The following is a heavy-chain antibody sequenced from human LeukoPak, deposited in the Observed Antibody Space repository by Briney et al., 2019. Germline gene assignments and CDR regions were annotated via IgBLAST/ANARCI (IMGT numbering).Heavy chain of an antibody. V-gene: IGHV3-23*01. Sequence: GPSLRPSCAASGFTLTNYAITWVAQAPGPALEYCTAIRGSGGSTYYADSVKARFTVSRDNSKSTLYLQMNSLRAEDTALYYCAKWGDYDVLTGYYVPDYWGQGTLVTVSS. D-gene: IGHD3-9*01. CDR2: IRGSGGST. CDR1: GFTLTNYA. J-gene: IGHJ4*02. CDR3: AKWGDYDVLTGYYVPDY.